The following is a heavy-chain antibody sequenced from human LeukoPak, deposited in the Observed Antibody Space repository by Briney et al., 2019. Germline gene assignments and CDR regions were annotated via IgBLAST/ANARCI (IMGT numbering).Heavy chain of an antibody. V-gene: IGHV4-4*07. CDR1: GGSVSSYY. CDR2: LYTSGST. Sequence: SETLSLTCTISGGSVSSYYWSWIRQPAGKGLEWIGRLYTSGSTNYNPSLKSRVTMSVDTSKNQFSLKLSSVTAADTAVYYCARDRYYYDSSGYYNWFDPWGQGTLVTVSS. J-gene: IGHJ5*02. CDR3: ARDRYYYDSSGYYNWFDP. D-gene: IGHD3-22*01.